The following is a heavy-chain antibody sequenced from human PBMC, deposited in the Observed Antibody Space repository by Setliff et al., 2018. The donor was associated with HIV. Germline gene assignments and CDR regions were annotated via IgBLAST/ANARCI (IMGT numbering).Heavy chain of an antibody. CDR3: ARAPGVTPFDH. CDR1: GGTISSGGYY. J-gene: IGHJ4*02. V-gene: IGHV4-31*03. D-gene: IGHD2-21*02. CDR2: IYYSGST. Sequence: TLSLTCTVSGGTISSGGYYWNWIRQHPGEGLEWIGYIYYSGSTYYNPSLKSRVAISVDTSKNQFSLKLSSVTAADTAVYYCARAPGVTPFDHWGPGTLVTVSS.